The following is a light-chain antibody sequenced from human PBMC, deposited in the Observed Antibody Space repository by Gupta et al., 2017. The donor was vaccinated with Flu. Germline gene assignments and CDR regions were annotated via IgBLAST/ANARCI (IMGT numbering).Light chain of an antibody. CDR3: SSYTSSSTPVV. CDR1: SSDVGGYNY. Sequence: QSALTQPASVSGSPGQSITISCTGTSSDVGGYNYVSWHQQHPGKAPKLMIYEVNNRPSGVSNRFSGSKSGNTASLTISGLQAEDEADYYCSSYTSSSTPVVFGGGTKLTVL. CDR2: EVN. J-gene: IGLJ2*01. V-gene: IGLV2-14*01.